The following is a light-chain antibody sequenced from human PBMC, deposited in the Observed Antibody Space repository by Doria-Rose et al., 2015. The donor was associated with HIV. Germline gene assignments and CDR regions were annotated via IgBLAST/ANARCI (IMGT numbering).Light chain of an antibody. CDR2: WAS. CDR1: QSLLYTSKNY. V-gene: IGKV4-1*01. J-gene: IGKJ3*01. CDR3: QQYYDTPS. Sequence: TQSPESLGMSLGERATLNCKSNQSLLYTSKNYLAWYQQKPGQPPKLLIYWASTRQSEVPARFSGSGSGTDFTLTISSLEAEDVAFYYCQQYYDTPSFGPGTTVDIK.